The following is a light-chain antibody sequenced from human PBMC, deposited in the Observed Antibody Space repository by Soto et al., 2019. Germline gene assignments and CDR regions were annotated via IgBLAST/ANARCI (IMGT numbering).Light chain of an antibody. V-gene: IGLV1-44*01. CDR1: SSNIGSYT. CDR2: SNN. J-gene: IGLJ2*01. Sequence: QSVLTQPPSASGTPGQRVTISCSGSSSNIGSYTVSWYQQLPGAAPKLLIYSNNHRPSGVPDRFSGSKSGTSASLGISGLQSEDEADYYCAAWDDSLNGVLFGGGTKLTVL. CDR3: AAWDDSLNGVL.